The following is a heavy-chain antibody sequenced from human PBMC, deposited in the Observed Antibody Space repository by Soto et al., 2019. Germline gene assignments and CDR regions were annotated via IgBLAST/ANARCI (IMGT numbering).Heavy chain of an antibody. V-gene: IGHV1-69*08. Sequence: QVQLVQSGAEVKKPGSSVKVSCKASGGTFSSYTISWVRQAPGQGLEWMGRIIPILGIANYAQKFQGRVMITADKSTSTAYMELSSLRSEDTAVYYCARDQGGYCSSTSCQSYYYYYMDVWGKGTTVTVSS. J-gene: IGHJ6*03. CDR2: IIPILGIA. CDR3: ARDQGGYCSSTSCQSYYYYYMDV. D-gene: IGHD2-2*01. CDR1: GGTFSSYT.